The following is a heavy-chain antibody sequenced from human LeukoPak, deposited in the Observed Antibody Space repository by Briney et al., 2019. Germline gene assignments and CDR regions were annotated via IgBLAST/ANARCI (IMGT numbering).Heavy chain of an antibody. CDR3: ARGSGTSYFDY. D-gene: IGHD3-10*01. Sequence: GGSLRLSCAGSGFTFSSDSMNWVRQAPGKGLEWVSYISSSGNTKHYVDSVKGRFTISRDNAKNSVYLQMNSLRNEDTAVYYCARGSGTSYFDYWGQGTLVTFSS. V-gene: IGHV3-48*02. CDR2: ISSSGNTK. J-gene: IGHJ4*02. CDR1: GFTFSSDS.